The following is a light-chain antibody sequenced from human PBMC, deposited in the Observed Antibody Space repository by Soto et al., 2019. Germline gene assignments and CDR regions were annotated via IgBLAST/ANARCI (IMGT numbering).Light chain of an antibody. Sequence: DIQMTQSPSTLSASVGDRVTITCRASQSISSWLAWYQQKPGKAPKLLIYDVSNLETGVPSRFSGSGSETHFTLTINSLQPEDIATYYCQQYDNYDITFGQGTRLENK. J-gene: IGKJ5*01. CDR2: DVS. V-gene: IGKV1-5*01. CDR1: QSISSW. CDR3: QQYDNYDIT.